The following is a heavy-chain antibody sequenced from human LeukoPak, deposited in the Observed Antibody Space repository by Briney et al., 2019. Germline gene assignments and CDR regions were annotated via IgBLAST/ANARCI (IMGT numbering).Heavy chain of an antibody. J-gene: IGHJ4*02. CDR1: GFNFSDYS. CDR2: ITSTSRTI. V-gene: IGHV3-69-1*02. CDR3: ARDFPDNSLFDL. Sequence: GGSLRLSCEVSGFNFSDYSMHCVRQAPRKGLEWVASITSTSRTIFYADSVQGRFIISRDNAKKTVSLEMNSLRGEDAALYYCARDFPDNSLFDLWGRGTLVSVSS. D-gene: IGHD5-24*01.